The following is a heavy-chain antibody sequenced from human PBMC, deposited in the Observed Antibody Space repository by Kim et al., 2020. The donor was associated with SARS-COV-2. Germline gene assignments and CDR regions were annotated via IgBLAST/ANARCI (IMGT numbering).Heavy chain of an antibody. CDR3: AKGGTYYDILTGYYLPFDY. D-gene: IGHD3-9*01. Sequence: GGSLRLSCAASGFTFSSYAMSWVRQAPGKGLEWVSAISGSGGSTYYADSVKGRFIISRDNSKNTLYLQMNSLRAEDTAVYYCAKGGTYYDILTGYYLPFDYWGQGTLVTVSS. J-gene: IGHJ4*02. V-gene: IGHV3-23*01. CDR1: GFTFSSYA. CDR2: ISGSGGST.